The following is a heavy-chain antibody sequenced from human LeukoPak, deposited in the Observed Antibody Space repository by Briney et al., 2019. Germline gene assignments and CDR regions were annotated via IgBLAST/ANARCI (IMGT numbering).Heavy chain of an antibody. CDR3: ASPKQWLPDYGMDV. Sequence: PSETLSLTCAVYGGSFSGYYWSWIRQPPGKGLEWIGEINHSGSTNYNPSLKSRVTISVDTSKNQFSLKLSSVTAADTAAYYCASPKQWLPDYGMDVWGQGTTVTVSS. V-gene: IGHV4-34*01. D-gene: IGHD6-19*01. CDR1: GGSFSGYY. J-gene: IGHJ6*02. CDR2: INHSGST.